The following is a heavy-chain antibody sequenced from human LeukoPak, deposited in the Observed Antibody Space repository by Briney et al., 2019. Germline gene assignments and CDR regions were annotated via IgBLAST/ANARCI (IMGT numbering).Heavy chain of an antibody. Sequence: SETLSLTCTVSGGSISSYYWSWIRQPPGKGLEWIGYIYYSGSTNYNPSLKSRVTISVDTSKNQFSLKLSSVTAADTAAYYCARVTVGATSGFDYWGQGTLVTVSS. J-gene: IGHJ4*02. CDR3: ARVTVGATSGFDY. D-gene: IGHD1-26*01. CDR1: GGSISSYY. CDR2: IYYSGST. V-gene: IGHV4-59*01.